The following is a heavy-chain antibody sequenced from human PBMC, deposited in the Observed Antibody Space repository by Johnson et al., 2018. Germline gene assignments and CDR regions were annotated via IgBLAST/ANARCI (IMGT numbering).Heavy chain of an antibody. CDR3: ARWGMDKVFDI. J-gene: IGHJ3*02. CDR1: GFTFDDFA. Sequence: VQLVQSGGGVVQPGRSLRLSCAASGFTFDDFALHWVRQGPGKDLEWISGISWNSIDIGYADSVKGRFTIPRDNSKNTLSLQMNTLRAEDTAVYYCARWGMDKVFDIWSQGTMVTVSS. V-gene: IGHV3-9*01. CDR2: ISWNSIDI. D-gene: IGHD2-8*02.